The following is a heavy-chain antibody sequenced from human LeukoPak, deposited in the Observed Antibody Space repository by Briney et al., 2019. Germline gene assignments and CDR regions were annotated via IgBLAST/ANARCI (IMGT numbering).Heavy chain of an antibody. D-gene: IGHD3-3*01. CDR2: IYYSGST. V-gene: IGHV4-39*07. CDR1: GGSISSSSYY. Sequence: SETLSLTCTVSGGSISSSSYYWGWIRQPPGKGLEWIGSIYYSGSTYYNPSLKSQVTISVDTSKNQFSLKLSSVTAADTAVYYCARGPPEYYDFWSGYYFVYWGQGTLVTVSS. CDR3: ARGPPEYYDFWSGYYFVY. J-gene: IGHJ4*02.